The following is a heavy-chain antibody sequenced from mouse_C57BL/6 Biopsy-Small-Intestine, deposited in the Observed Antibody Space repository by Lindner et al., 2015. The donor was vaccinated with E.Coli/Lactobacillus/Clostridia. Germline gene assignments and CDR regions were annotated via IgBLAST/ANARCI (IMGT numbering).Heavy chain of an antibody. CDR3: VRDFGFHFDY. D-gene: IGHD2-2*01. CDR2: IYPGDGDT. CDR1: GYAFSSYW. V-gene: IGHV1-80*01. J-gene: IGHJ2*01. Sequence: VQLQESGAEPVKPGASVKISCKASGYAFSSYWMNWVKQRPGKGLEWIGQIYPGDGDTNYNGKFKGKATLTADKSSSTAYMQLSSLTYEDSAVYYCVRDFGFHFDYWGQGTTLTVSS.